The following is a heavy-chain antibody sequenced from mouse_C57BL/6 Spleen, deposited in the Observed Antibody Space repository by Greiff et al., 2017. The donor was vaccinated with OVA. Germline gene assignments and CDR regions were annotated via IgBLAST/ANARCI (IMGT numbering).Heavy chain of an antibody. CDR2: IDPSDSET. CDR1: GYTFTRYW. Sequence: QVQLQQPGAELVRPGSSVKLSCKASGYTFTRYWMHWVKQRPIQGLEWIGNIDPSDSETHYNQKFKDKATLTVDKSSSTAYMQLSSLTSEDSSVYYCARWDYYGSSYFDYWGQGTTLTVSS. D-gene: IGHD1-1*01. V-gene: IGHV1-52*01. CDR3: ARWDYYGSSYFDY. J-gene: IGHJ2*01.